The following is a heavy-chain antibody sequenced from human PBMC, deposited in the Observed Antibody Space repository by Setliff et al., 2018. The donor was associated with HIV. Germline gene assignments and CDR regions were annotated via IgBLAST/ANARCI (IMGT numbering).Heavy chain of an antibody. J-gene: IGHJ4*02. Sequence: SETLSLTCTVSGGSMSSQYWSWVRQSPGKGLEWIGYIFYSATDYNPSLKSRVTMSIDTSKNQFSLNLRSVTAADTAVYYCARLGTWNTLWDYFDYWGQGTLVTVSS. D-gene: IGHD1-1*01. CDR1: GGSMSSQY. CDR3: ARLGTWNTLWDYFDY. CDR2: IFYSAT. V-gene: IGHV4-59*11.